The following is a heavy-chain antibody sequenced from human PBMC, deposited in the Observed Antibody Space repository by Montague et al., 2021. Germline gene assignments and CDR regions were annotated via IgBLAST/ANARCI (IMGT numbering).Heavy chain of an antibody. CDR3: TRKGWFGDYGCDI. Sequence: SETLSLTCTVSGVSISSSNYQWGWIRQPPGKGPEWIGSIYYSGTTYYNPSLRSRVTISVDTSENQFSLKLNSVTAADTAFYYCTRKGWFGDYGCDIWGQGTMVTVSS. D-gene: IGHD3-10*01. CDR1: GVSISSSNYQ. V-gene: IGHV4-39*01. J-gene: IGHJ3*02. CDR2: IYYSGTT.